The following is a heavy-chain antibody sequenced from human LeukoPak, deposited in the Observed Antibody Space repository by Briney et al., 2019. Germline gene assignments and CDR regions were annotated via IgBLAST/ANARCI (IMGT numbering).Heavy chain of an antibody. CDR3: ARGPTTMTRAFDY. J-gene: IGHJ4*02. CDR2: INWNGGSI. Sequence: GGSLRLSCAASGFTFDNYGMSWVRQGPGEGLEWVSGINWNGGSIGYADSVKGRFTISRDNAKNSLYLQMNSLRAEDTALYYCARGPTTMTRAFDYWGQGTLVTVSS. CDR1: GFTFDNYG. D-gene: IGHD4-17*01. V-gene: IGHV3-20*04.